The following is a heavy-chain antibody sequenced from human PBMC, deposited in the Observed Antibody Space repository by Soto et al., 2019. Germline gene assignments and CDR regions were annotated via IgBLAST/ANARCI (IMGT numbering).Heavy chain of an antibody. V-gene: IGHV4-31*03. CDR3: ARGILV. CDR1: GGSINTGAYC. D-gene: IGHD5-18*01. J-gene: IGHJ4*02. CDR2: ISYGGST. Sequence: QVQLQESVPGLVKPSQTLSLTCTVSGGSINTGAYCWSWIRQHPGKGLDWIGCISYGGSTSYNPSLKSRVSISIDTSKNQLSLKLTSVTAADTAVYFCARGILVWGQGALIPVSP.